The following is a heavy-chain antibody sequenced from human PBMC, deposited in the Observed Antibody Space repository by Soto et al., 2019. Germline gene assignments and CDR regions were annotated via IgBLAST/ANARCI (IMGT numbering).Heavy chain of an antibody. D-gene: IGHD3-3*01. CDR2: ISSSSSYI. V-gene: IGHV3-21*01. Sequence: GGSLRLSCAASGFTFSSYSMNWVRQAPGKGLEWVSSISSSSSYIYYADSVKGRFTISRDNAKNSLYLQMNSLRAEDTAVYYCARVLLESYCYFWRGYPAFDKWGQETLLPVSS. CDR1: GFTFSSYS. CDR3: ARVLLESYCYFWRGYPAFDK. J-gene: IGHJ4*02.